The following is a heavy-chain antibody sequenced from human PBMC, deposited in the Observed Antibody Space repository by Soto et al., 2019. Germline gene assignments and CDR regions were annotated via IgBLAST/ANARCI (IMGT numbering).Heavy chain of an antibody. J-gene: IGHJ4*02. Sequence: XSVKVACKASGYPLTSYGVIWVRQSPGQGLEWMGCISAYNGNTNYAQKLQGRVTMTTDTSTSTAYMELRSLRSDDTAVYYCASRGGSYDSSGYYVYCGQRTLVTVSS. CDR3: ASRGGSYDSSGYYVY. V-gene: IGHV1-18*04. D-gene: IGHD3-22*01. CDR2: ISAYNGNT. CDR1: GYPLTSYG.